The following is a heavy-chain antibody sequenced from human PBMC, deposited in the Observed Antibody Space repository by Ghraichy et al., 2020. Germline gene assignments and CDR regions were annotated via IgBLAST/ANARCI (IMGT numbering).Heavy chain of an antibody. D-gene: IGHD2-2*01. CDR2: INHSGST. CDR1: GGSFSGYY. V-gene: IGHV4-34*01. CDR3: ARAEGDSEVVPAAHLYYYYGMDV. J-gene: IGHJ6*02. Sequence: SETLSLTCAVYGGSFSGYYWSWIRQPPGKGLEWIGEINHSGSTNYNPSLKSRVTISVDTSKNQFSLKLSSVTAADTAVYYCARAEGDSEVVPAAHLYYYYGMDVWGQGTTVTVSS.